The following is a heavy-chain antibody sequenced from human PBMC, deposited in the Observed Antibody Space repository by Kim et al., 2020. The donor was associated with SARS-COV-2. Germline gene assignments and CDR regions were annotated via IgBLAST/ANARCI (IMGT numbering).Heavy chain of an antibody. J-gene: IGHJ5*02. CDR2: IYYSGST. D-gene: IGHD3-16*01. V-gene: IGHV4-39*01. CDR3: ARLPRGRVNWFDP. CDR1: GGSISSSSYY. Sequence: SETLSLTCTVSGGSISSSSYYWGWIRQPPGKGLEWIGSIYYSGSTYYNPSPKSRVTISVDTSKNQFSLKLSSVTAADTAVYYCARLPRGRVNWFDPWGQGTLVTGSS.